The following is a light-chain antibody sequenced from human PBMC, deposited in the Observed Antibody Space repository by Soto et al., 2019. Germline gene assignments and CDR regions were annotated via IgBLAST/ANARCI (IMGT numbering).Light chain of an antibody. CDR3: QQYYSTPLT. Sequence: DIVMTQSPDSLAVSLGERATINCKARQSILYSSNNKNYLAWYQQKPEQPPKLIIYWTSTRQSGDPKRFSGSCPGTDFTLTFSSLQCQEVAVYYCQQYYSTPLTFGGVTKVEIK. CDR2: WTS. CDR1: QSILYSSNNKNY. J-gene: IGKJ4*01. V-gene: IGKV4-1*01.